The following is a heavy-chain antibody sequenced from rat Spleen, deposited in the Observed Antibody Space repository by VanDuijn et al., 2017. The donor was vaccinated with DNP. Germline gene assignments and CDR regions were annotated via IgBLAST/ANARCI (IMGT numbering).Heavy chain of an antibody. V-gene: IGHV5-58*01. Sequence: EVQLVETGGGLVQPGRSLKLSCVASGFTFSSYWMYWIRQAPGKGLEWVASISHDGGGTFYGDSVKGRFTVSRENAKTTLFLQMNSLRSEDTATYYCVTSPGPNWFAHWGQGTLVTVSS. J-gene: IGHJ3*01. CDR1: GFTFSSYW. CDR2: ISHDGGGT. CDR3: VTSPGPNWFAH. D-gene: IGHD1-4*01.